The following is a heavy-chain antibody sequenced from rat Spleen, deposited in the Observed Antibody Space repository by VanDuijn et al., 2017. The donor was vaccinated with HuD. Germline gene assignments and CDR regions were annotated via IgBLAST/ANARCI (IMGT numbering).Heavy chain of an antibody. J-gene: IGHJ1*01. Sequence: EVQLVESGGGLVQPGRSLKLSCAASGFTFSNYGMHWIRQAPTKGLEWVASISPSGGSTYYRDSVKGRFTISRDNAKNTQYLQMDSLRSEDTATYYCASTGYYYSPYWYFDFWGPGTMVTVSS. CDR2: ISPSGGST. D-gene: IGHD1-1*01. V-gene: IGHV5-19*01. CDR1: GFTFSNYG. CDR3: ASTGYYYSPYWYFDF.